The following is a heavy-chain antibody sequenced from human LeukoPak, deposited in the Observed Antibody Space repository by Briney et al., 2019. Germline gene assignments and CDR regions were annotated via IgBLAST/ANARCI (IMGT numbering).Heavy chain of an antibody. CDR1: GYSFTSYC. D-gene: IGHD6-13*01. J-gene: IGHJ4*02. CDR2: IYPGDSDT. V-gene: IGHV5-51*01. CDR3: ARRAAAGKEFDY. Sequence: GESLKISCTGSGYSFTSYCIAWVRQMPGKGLEWMGIIYPGDSDTTYSPSFQGQVTISADKSISTAYLQWSSLKASDTAMYYCARRAAAGKEFDYWGQGTLVTVSS.